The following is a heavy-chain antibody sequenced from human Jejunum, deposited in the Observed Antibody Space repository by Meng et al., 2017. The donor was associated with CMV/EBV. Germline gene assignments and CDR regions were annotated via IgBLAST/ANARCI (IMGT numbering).Heavy chain of an antibody. J-gene: IGHJ6*02. V-gene: IGHV3-73*01. CDR2: IRSQANNYAT. D-gene: IGHD2-15*01. CDR3: SSSCSGATCYDYYGMDV. CDR1: GSA. Sequence: GSAVHWVRQASGKGLEWVGRIRSQANNYATAYAASVKGRFTFSRDDSENTAYLQMNSLKTEDTAVYYCSSSCSGATCYDYYGMDVWGQGTTVTVSS.